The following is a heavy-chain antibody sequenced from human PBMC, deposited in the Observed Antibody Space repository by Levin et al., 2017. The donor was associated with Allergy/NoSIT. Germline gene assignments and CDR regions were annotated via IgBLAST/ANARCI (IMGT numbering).Heavy chain of an antibody. CDR3: ARHRYSTSTRCSSYYYYMDV. J-gene: IGHJ6*03. V-gene: IGHV4-39*01. CDR2: IYYVGDT. CDR1: GGSISSTSYH. D-gene: IGHD2-2*01. Sequence: SQTLSLPCTVSGGSISSTSYHWGWLRQPPGKGLEWIATIYYVGDTYYNPSLKSRVTISVDTSKNQFSLKLTSVTAADTAVYYCARHRYSTSTRCSSYYYYMDVWGKGTTVTVSS.